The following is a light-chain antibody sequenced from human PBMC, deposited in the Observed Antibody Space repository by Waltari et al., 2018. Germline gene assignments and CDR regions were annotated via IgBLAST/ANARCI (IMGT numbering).Light chain of an antibody. Sequence: QSALTQPASVSGSPGQSITISFTSSSSDRGGYSFVPWYQQHPAKAPKLMIYDVSQRPSGVSNLFSGSKSGNTASLTISGLQPEDEADYYCSSYTSIIPPFLFGTGTKVTVL. V-gene: IGLV2-14*01. CDR1: SSDRGGYSF. CDR3: SSYTSIIPPFL. CDR2: DVS. J-gene: IGLJ1*01.